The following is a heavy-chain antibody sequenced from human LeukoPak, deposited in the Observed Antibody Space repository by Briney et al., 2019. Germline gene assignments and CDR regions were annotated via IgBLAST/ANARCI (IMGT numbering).Heavy chain of an antibody. D-gene: IGHD3-22*01. Sequence: ASVKVPCKVSGYTLTELSMHWVRQAPGKGLEWMGGFDPEDGETIYAQKFQGRVTMTEDTSTDTAYMELSSLRSEDTAVYYCATDLTSGYYPKLWGQGTLVTVSS. CDR3: ATDLTSGYYPKL. CDR1: GYTLTELS. CDR2: FDPEDGET. V-gene: IGHV1-24*01. J-gene: IGHJ4*02.